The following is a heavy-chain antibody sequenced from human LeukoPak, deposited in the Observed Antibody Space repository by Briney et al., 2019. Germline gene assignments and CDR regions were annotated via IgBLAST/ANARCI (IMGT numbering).Heavy chain of an antibody. CDR2: ISYDGSNK. J-gene: IGHJ3*02. V-gene: IGHV3-30*18. D-gene: IGHD1-26*01. CDR1: GFTFSSYG. CDR3: AKGGIVGAYAFDI. Sequence: GGSLRLSCAASGFTFSSYGMHWVRQAPGKGLEWVAVISYDGSNKYYADSVKGRFTISRDNSKNTLYLQMNSLGAEDTAVYYCAKGGIVGAYAFDIWGQGTMVTVSS.